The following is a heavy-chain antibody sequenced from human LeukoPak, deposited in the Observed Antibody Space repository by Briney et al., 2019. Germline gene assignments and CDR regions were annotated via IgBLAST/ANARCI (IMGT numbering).Heavy chain of an antibody. V-gene: IGHV1-46*01. CDR2: INPSDDST. J-gene: IGHJ4*02. D-gene: IGHD3-10*01. Sequence: ASVKVSCKASGYTFTSYGISWVRQAPGQGLEWMGIINPSDDSTNYRQKFQGRVTMTRDTSTGTVYVELRSLRPEDTAIYYCARDYYGSGSYYTVGYWGQGTLVTVSS. CDR3: ARDYYGSGSYYTVGY. CDR1: GYTFTSYG.